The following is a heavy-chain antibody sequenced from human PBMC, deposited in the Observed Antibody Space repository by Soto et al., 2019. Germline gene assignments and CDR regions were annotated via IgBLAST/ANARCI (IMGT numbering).Heavy chain of an antibody. J-gene: IGHJ5*02. CDR3: AKDNDFWSGSNWFDP. Sequence: GGSLRLSCFASGFTFANYAMSWVRQAPGKGLEWVSGISGDGSDTNYADSVKGRFTISRDNSKNSLYLQMNSLRTEDTALYYCAKDNDFWSGSNWFDPWGQGTLVTVSS. V-gene: IGHV3-43*02. D-gene: IGHD3-3*01. CDR2: ISGDGSDT. CDR1: GFTFANYA.